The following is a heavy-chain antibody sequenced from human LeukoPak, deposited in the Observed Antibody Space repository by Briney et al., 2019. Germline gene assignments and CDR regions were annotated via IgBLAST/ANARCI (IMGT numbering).Heavy chain of an antibody. CDR1: GGTFSSCA. CDR2: IIPILDIA. J-gene: IGHJ5*02. D-gene: IGHD6-13*01. CDR3: ARAQWGEHSSSWYWFDP. V-gene: IGHV1-69*04. Sequence: SVKVSCKASGGTFSSCAISWVRQAPGQGLEWMGRIIPILDIANYAQKFQGRVTITADKSTSTAYMELSSLRSEDTAVYYCARAQWGEHSSSWYWFDPWGQGTLVTVSS.